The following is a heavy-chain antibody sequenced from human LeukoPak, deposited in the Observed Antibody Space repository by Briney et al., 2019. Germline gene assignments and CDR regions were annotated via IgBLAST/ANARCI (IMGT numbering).Heavy chain of an antibody. D-gene: IGHD1-26*01. V-gene: IGHV3-23*01. CDR3: AKNHFIVGATNFDY. CDR2: ISGSGGST. J-gene: IGHJ4*02. CDR1: GFTFSSYA. Sequence: GGSLRLSCAASGFTFSSYAMSWVRQAPGKGLEWVSAISGSGGSTYYADSVKGRFTISRDNSKNTLYLQMNSLGAEDTAVYYCAKNHFIVGATNFDYWGQGTLVTVSS.